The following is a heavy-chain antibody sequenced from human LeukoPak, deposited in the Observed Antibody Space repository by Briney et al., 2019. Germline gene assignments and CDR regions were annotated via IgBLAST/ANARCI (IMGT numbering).Heavy chain of an antibody. CDR2: INPNSGGS. Sequence: ASVKVSCKASGYTFIGYYIHWVRQAPGQGLEWMGWINPNSGGSKFLQKFQGSVTMTRDTSISTGYMELSRLRSEDTAVYYCARVEKGSSWYLNWFDPWGQGTLVTVSS. J-gene: IGHJ5*02. D-gene: IGHD6-13*01. CDR1: GYTFIGYY. CDR3: ARVEKGSSWYLNWFDP. V-gene: IGHV1-2*02.